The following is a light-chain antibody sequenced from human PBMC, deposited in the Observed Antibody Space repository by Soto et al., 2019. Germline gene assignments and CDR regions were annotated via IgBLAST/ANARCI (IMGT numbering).Light chain of an antibody. CDR2: AAS. J-gene: IGKJ5*01. Sequence: DIQMTQSPSSVSASVGDRVTIACRASEGIDSWLAWYQQKPGEAPKLLISAASTLQSAVPTRFSGSGFGTDFTLTITSLQPEDFATYHCQQSYSIPITFGQGTRLEIK. CDR1: EGIDSW. CDR3: QQSYSIPIT. V-gene: IGKV1-12*01.